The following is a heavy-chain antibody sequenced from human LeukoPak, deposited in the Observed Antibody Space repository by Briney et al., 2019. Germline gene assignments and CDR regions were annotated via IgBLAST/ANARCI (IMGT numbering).Heavy chain of an antibody. CDR1: GYTFTSYY. CDR3: AREGAVADPFDY. Sequence: ASVKVSCKASGYTFTSYYMHWVRQAPGQGLEWMGIINPSGGSTSHAQKFQGRVTMTRDMSTSTVYMELSSLRSEDTAVYYCAREGAVADPFDYWGQGTLVTVSS. CDR2: INPSGGST. V-gene: IGHV1-46*01. D-gene: IGHD6-19*01. J-gene: IGHJ4*02.